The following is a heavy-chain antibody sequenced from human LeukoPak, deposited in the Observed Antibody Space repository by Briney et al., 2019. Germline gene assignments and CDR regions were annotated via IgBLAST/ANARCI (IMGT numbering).Heavy chain of an antibody. Sequence: GGSLRLSCVASGITFSNYAVSWVRQAPEKGLDWVSVISGSAHKIRYADSVKGRFTISRDNSENIVYLQMNNLRAKDTAVYYCAGRVTGYSSGYVYWGQGTLVTVSS. J-gene: IGHJ4*02. V-gene: IGHV3-23*01. CDR2: ISGSAHKI. D-gene: IGHD5-18*01. CDR1: GITFSNYA. CDR3: AGRVTGYSSGYVY.